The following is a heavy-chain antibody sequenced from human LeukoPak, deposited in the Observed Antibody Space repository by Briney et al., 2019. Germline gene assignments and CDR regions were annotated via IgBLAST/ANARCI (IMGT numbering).Heavy chain of an antibody. CDR3: ARDYGDYRYGMDV. Sequence: SVKVSCKASGGTFSSYAMSWVRQAPGHGLEWMGGIIPIFGTANYAQKFQGRVTITADESTSTAYMELSSLRSEDTAVYYCARDYGDYRYGMDVWGQGTTVTVSS. CDR2: IIPIFGTA. J-gene: IGHJ6*02. V-gene: IGHV1-69*13. D-gene: IGHD4-17*01. CDR1: GGTFSSYA.